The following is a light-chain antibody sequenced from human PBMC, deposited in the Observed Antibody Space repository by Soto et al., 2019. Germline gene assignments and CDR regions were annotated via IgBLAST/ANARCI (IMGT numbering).Light chain of an antibody. CDR1: QSLLHSNGYNY. J-gene: IGKJ1*01. CDR3: MQGLQSPPT. V-gene: IGKV2-28*01. CDR2: WGS. Sequence: DIVMTQSPLSLPVTPGEPASISCRSSQSLLHSNGYNYLDWYLQKPGQSPQLLIYWGSNRASGVPDRFSGSESGTDFTLKINRVEAEDVGVYFGMQGLQSPPTFGQGTKVEIK.